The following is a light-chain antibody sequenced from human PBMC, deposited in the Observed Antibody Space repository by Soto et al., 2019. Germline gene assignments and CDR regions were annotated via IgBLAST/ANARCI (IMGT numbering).Light chain of an antibody. V-gene: IGKV3-15*01. CDR3: QQYNNWPPT. J-gene: IGKJ2*01. Sequence: EIVMMQSPATLSVSPGERATLSCRASQHVSSNLAWYQQKPGQAPRLLIYVASTRATGIPARFSGSGSGTEFTLTISSLQSEDFAVYYCQQYNNWPPTFGQGTKLEIK. CDR1: QHVSSN. CDR2: VAS.